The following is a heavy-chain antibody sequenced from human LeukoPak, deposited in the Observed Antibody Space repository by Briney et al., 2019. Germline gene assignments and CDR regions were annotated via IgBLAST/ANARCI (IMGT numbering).Heavy chain of an antibody. V-gene: IGHV5-51*01. J-gene: IGHJ4*02. D-gene: IGHD3-22*01. CDR2: IYPGDSDT. CDR3: ARRDYYDSSGYFFDY. Sequence: GASLQISCKGSGSRFTSYWIGWGRQMPGKGLERMGIIYPGDSDTTYSPSFQGQVTISADKSISTAYLQWSSLKAAETAMYYCARRDYYDSSGYFFDYWGQGTLVTVSS. CDR1: GSRFTSYW.